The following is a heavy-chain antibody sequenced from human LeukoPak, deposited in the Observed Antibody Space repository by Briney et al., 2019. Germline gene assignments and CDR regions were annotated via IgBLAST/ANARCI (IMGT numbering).Heavy chain of an antibody. CDR3: ARGLRWPDF. D-gene: IGHD4-23*01. CDR1: GFIFSSDW. CDR2: IKQDGSEK. V-gene: IGHV3-7*03. Sequence: GGPLRLSCAASGFIFSSDWMHWARQAPGKGLEGVANIKQDGSEKYYVASVKGRFTISRDNAKNSLYLQMNSRRADDTAVYYCARGLRWPDFGGQGTLVTVSS. J-gene: IGHJ4*02.